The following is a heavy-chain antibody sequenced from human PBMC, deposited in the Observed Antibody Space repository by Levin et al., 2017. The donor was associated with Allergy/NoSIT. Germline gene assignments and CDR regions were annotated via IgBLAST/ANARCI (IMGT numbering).Heavy chain of an antibody. CDR1: GFTFSYYG. Sequence: PGGSLRLSCAASGFTFSYYGMHWVRQAPGKGPEWVAVMSHDGNNKYYSDSVKGRFTISRDTYKNTLFLQMNSLRPEDTAMYYCAKDRYYYGSGSYTVDYWGRGTQVTVSS. V-gene: IGHV3-30*18. D-gene: IGHD3-10*01. J-gene: IGHJ4*02. CDR3: AKDRYYYGSGSYTVDY. CDR2: MSHDGNNK.